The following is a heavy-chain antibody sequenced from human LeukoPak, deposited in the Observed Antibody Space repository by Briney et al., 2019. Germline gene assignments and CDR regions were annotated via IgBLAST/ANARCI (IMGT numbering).Heavy chain of an antibody. CDR2: MNPNSGNT. CDR3: ARDRDSSSWRVYLDY. V-gene: IGHV1-8*01. Sequence: ASVKVSCKASGYTFTSYDINWVRQATGQGLEWMGWMNPNSGNTGYAQKFQGRVTITADKSTSTAYMELSRLRSDDTAVYYCARDRDSSSWRVYLDYWGQGTLVTVSS. J-gene: IGHJ4*02. CDR1: GYTFTSYD. D-gene: IGHD6-13*01.